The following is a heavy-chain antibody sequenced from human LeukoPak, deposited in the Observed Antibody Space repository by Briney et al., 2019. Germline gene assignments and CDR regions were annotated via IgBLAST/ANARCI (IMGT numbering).Heavy chain of an antibody. CDR2: INPSGGST. V-gene: IGHV1-46*01. CDR3: ATSEHSSSSPRFDH. Sequence: ASVKASCKASGYAFTSYYMDWVRQAPGQGLEWMGVINPSGGSTSYAQKFQGRVTMTRDTSTSTVYMELSSLRSEDTAVYYCATSEHSSSSPRFDHWGQGTLVIVSP. D-gene: IGHD6-6*01. CDR1: GYAFTSYY. J-gene: IGHJ4*02.